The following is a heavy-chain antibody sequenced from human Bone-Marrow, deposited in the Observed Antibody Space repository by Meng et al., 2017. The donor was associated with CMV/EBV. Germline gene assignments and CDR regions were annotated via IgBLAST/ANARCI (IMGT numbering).Heavy chain of an antibody. D-gene: IGHD2-2*01. V-gene: IGHV3-7*01. Sequence: GESLKISCAASGFTFSSYWMSWVRQAPGKGLEWVANIKQDGSEKYYVDSVKGRFTISRDNAKNSLYLQMNSLRAEDTAVYYCASTYCSSTICGMDVWGQGTTVTVSS. J-gene: IGHJ6*02. CDR1: GFTFSSYW. CDR3: ASTYCSSTICGMDV. CDR2: IKQDGSEK.